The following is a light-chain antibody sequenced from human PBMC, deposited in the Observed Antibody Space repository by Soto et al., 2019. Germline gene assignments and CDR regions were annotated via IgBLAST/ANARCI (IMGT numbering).Light chain of an antibody. CDR3: CAYADSNILV. V-gene: IGLV2-23*02. Sequence: QSALTQPASVSGSPGQSITISCTGTSSDVGSYDLVSWYQQRPGKAPKLLIYGVNKRPSGVSTRFSGSKSGNTASLTISDPRAEDEAVFYCCAYADSNILVCETGTKGTLL. CDR2: GVN. J-gene: IGLJ1*01. CDR1: SSDVGSYDL.